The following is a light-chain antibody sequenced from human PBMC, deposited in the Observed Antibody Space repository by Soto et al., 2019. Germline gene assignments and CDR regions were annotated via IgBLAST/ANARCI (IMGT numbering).Light chain of an antibody. V-gene: IGKV1-33*01. Sequence: DIQMTQSPSSLSASVGDRVTITCQASQDISHYLNWYQQKPGKAPKLLIYDASNLETGVPSRFSGSGYGTDFTFTIISLQPEDIATYYCQQYDNLPPYTFGHGTKLQIK. CDR2: DAS. CDR1: QDISHY. CDR3: QQYDNLPPYT. J-gene: IGKJ2*01.